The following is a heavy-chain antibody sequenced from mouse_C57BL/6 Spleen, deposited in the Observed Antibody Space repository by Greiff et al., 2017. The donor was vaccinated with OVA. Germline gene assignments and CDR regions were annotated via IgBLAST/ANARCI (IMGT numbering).Heavy chain of an antibody. Sequence: VQLQQPGAELVRPGSSVKLSCKASGYTFTSYWMHWVKQRPIQGLEWIGNIDPSDSETHYNQKFKDKATLTVDKSSSTAYMQLSSLTSEDSAVYYCARRTAQATAAMDYWGQGTSVTVSS. V-gene: IGHV1-52*01. CDR1: GYTFTSYW. CDR2: IDPSDSET. D-gene: IGHD3-2*02. CDR3: ARRTAQATAAMDY. J-gene: IGHJ4*01.